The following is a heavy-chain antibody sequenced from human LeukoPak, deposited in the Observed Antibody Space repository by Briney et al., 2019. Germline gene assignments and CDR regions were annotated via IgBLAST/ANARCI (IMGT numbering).Heavy chain of an antibody. J-gene: IGHJ4*02. D-gene: IGHD5-18*01. CDR1: GFTFSDYY. V-gene: IGHV3-53*01. CDR2: IYTGDIT. CDR3: ARDVYSGGYGLFDY. Sequence: PGGSLRLSCAASGFTFSDYYMSWIRQAPGKGLEWVSVIYTGDITYYADSVKGRFTISRDSSKNTLYLQMNRLGAEDTAVYYCARDVYSGGYGLFDYWGQGTLVTVSS.